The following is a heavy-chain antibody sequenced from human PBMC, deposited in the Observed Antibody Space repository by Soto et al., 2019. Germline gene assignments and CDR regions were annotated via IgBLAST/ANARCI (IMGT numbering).Heavy chain of an antibody. J-gene: IGHJ6*02. Sequence: QVQLVQSGAEVKKPGSSVKVSCKASGGTFSSYAISWVRQAPGQGLEWMGGIIPIFGTANYAQKFQGRVTSTADESTSTADMELSSLRSEDTAVYYCARDPLTTVTTNYYYGMDVWGQGTTVTVSS. CDR1: GGTFSSYA. D-gene: IGHD4-4*01. CDR3: ARDPLTTVTTNYYYGMDV. CDR2: IIPIFGTA. V-gene: IGHV1-69*12.